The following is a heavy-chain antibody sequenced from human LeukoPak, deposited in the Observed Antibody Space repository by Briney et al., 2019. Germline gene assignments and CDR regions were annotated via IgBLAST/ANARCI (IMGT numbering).Heavy chain of an antibody. CDR1: GGSISSYY. J-gene: IGHJ4*02. CDR2: IYYSEST. Sequence: SETLSLTCTVSGGSISSYYWSWIRQPPGKGLEWIGYIYYSESTNYNPSLKSRVTISVDTSKKQFSLKLSSVTAADTAVYYCARRHTSIAAYIDYWGQGTLVTVSS. CDR3: ARRHTSIAAYIDY. V-gene: IGHV4-59*01. D-gene: IGHD6-6*01.